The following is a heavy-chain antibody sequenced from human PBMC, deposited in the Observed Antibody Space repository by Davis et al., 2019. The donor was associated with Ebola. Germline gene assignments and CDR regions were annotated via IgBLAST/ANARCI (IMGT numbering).Heavy chain of an antibody. V-gene: IGHV3-73*01. Sequence: GESLKISCAASGFTFSGSAMHWVRQASGKGLEWVGRIRSKANSYATAYAASVKGRFTISRDDSKNTAYLQMNSLKTEDTAVYYCARDSDSGYDYGMLGGGVDYWGQGTLVTVSS. CDR3: ARDSDSGYDYGMLGGGVDY. CDR1: GFTFSGSA. J-gene: IGHJ4*02. D-gene: IGHD5-12*01. CDR2: IRSKANSYAT.